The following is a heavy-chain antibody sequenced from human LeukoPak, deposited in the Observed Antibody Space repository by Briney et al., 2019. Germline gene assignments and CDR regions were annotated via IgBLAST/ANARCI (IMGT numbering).Heavy chain of an antibody. V-gene: IGHV1-69*13. CDR1: GGTFSSYA. J-gene: IGHJ4*02. CDR3: ARALKWYSSRWYVGYLYFDY. CDR2: IIPIFGAA. Sequence: GASVKVSCKASGGTFSSYAISWVRQAPGQGLEWMGGIIPIFGAATYAQKFQGRVTITADESTRTAYMALSSLRSEDTAVYYCARALKWYSSRWYVGYLYFDYWGQGTLVTVSS. D-gene: IGHD6-13*01.